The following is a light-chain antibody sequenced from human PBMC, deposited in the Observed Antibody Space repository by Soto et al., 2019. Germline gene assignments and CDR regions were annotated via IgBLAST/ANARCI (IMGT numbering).Light chain of an antibody. Sequence: QSVLTQPASVSGSPGQSITISYTGTSSDIGGYNYVSWYQHHPGKAPKLIISDVSNRPSGLSDRFSGSKSGNTASLTISGLQAEDEADYYCSSYTRSSTYVFGTGTKLTVL. CDR2: DVS. CDR1: SSDIGGYNY. J-gene: IGLJ1*01. CDR3: SSYTRSSTYV. V-gene: IGLV2-14*03.